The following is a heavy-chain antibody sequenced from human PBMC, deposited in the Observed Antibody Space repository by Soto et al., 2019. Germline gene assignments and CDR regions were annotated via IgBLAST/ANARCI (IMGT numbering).Heavy chain of an antibody. Sequence: GGSLRLSCAASGFTFSDYYMSWIRQAPGKGLEWVSYISSSGSTIYYADSVKGRFTISRDNAKNSLYLQMNSLRAEDTAVYYCAREKPEPQNCRSTSCYDAVDYWGQGTLVTVSS. CDR1: GFTFSDYY. CDR3: AREKPEPQNCRSTSCYDAVDY. V-gene: IGHV3-11*01. D-gene: IGHD2-2*01. J-gene: IGHJ4*02. CDR2: ISSSGSTI.